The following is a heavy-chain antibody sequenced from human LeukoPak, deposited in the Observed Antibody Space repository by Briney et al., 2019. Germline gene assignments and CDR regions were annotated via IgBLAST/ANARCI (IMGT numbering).Heavy chain of an antibody. CDR3: ARGYYYDSSGYENYYYYMDV. D-gene: IGHD3-22*01. J-gene: IGHJ6*03. CDR1: GYTFTSYD. CDR2: MNPNSGNT. V-gene: IGHV1-8*03. Sequence: GASVKVSCKASGYTFTSYDINWVRQAPGQGLEWMGWMNPNSGNTGYAQKFQGRVTITRNTSISTAYMELSSLRSEDTAVYYCARGYYYDSSGYENYYYYMDVWGKGTTVTVSS.